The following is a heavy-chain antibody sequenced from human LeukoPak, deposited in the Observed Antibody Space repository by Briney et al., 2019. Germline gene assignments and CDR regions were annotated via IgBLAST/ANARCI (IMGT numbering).Heavy chain of an antibody. V-gene: IGHV3-23*01. Sequence: GGSLRLSCAASGFTFSSYAMGWVRQAPGKGLEWVSDITFKGDIQNYADSVKGRFTISRDNSKDTLYLQMDSLRAEDTAVYYCATSPITMIVVLRAQDDAFDIWGQGTMVTVSS. CDR2: ITFKGDIQ. J-gene: IGHJ3*02. D-gene: IGHD3-22*01. CDR3: ATSPITMIVVLRAQDDAFDI. CDR1: GFTFSSYA.